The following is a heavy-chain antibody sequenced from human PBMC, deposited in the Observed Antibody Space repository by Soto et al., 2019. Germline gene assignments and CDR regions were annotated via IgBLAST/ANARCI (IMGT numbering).Heavy chain of an antibody. CDR3: ARDGMTTVTRGRI. Sequence: QVQLQESGPGLVKPSQTLSLTCTVSGGSISGGDFFWAWIRPPPGQGTERIGCVYYSGSTSYNPTLNRRYTITVETSKIQSSLYLSAVTAAATAAYCCARDGMTTVTRGRIWGQGKIVTVS. V-gene: IGHV4-30-4*01. D-gene: IGHD4-17*01. J-gene: IGHJ3*02. CDR1: GGSISGGDFF. CDR2: VYYSGST.